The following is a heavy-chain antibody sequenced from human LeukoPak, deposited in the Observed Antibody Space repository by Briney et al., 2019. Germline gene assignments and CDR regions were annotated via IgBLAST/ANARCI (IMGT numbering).Heavy chain of an antibody. CDR2: IYPGDSDT. CDR1: GYSSTSYC. Sequence: GESLKISCKGSGYSSTSYCIGWVRQMPRKGLEWRGIIYPGDSDTRYSPSFQGQVTISARNTISTAYLQWSSLEASDTAMYFCAKRSGWYRWFDPWGQGTLVTVSS. V-gene: IGHV5-51*01. CDR3: AKRSGWYRWFDP. D-gene: IGHD6-19*01. J-gene: IGHJ5*02.